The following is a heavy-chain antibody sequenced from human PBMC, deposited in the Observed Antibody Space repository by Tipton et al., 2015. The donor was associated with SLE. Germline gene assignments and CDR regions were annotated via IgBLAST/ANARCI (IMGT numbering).Heavy chain of an antibody. CDR2: IYYSGST. D-gene: IGHD5-24*01. V-gene: IGHV4-39*07. Sequence: LRLSCTVSGGSISSSSYYWGWIRQPPGKGLEWIGSIYYSGSTYYNPSLKSRVTISIDTSKNQFSLKMTSMTAADTAVYYCAGAPLGSITGFDFWGHGTLVTVSS. CDR3: AGAPLGSITGFDF. CDR1: GGSISSSSYY. J-gene: IGHJ4*01.